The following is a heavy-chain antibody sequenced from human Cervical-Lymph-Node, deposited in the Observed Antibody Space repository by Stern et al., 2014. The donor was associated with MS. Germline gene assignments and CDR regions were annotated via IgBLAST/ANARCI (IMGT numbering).Heavy chain of an antibody. Sequence: VQLVQSGAVVRKPGDSLRISCTGSGYGFSDYWIGWVRQMPGKGLEWIGVIYPGDSDTPYSPSFEGQVTRSADKSVAPAYLQWSSLKASDTAIYFCARQIEGIPGLWGQGTLVTVSS. CDR2: IYPGDSDT. V-gene: IGHV5-51*01. D-gene: IGHD6-13*01. CDR1: GYGFSDYW. J-gene: IGHJ4*02. CDR3: ARQIEGIPGL.